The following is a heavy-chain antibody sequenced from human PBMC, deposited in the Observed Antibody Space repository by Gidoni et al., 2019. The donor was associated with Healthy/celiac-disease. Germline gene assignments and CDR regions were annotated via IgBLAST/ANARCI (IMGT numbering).Heavy chain of an antibody. V-gene: IGHV1-69*02. CDR1: GGTFSSYT. CDR2: IIPILGIA. Sequence: QFQLVQSGAEVKKPGSSVKVSCKATGGTFSSYTISWVRQAPGQGLDWMGRIIPILGIANYAQEFQGRVTITADKSTSTAYMELSSLRSEDTAVYYCASTYYAVYGMDVWGQGTTVTVSS. CDR3: ASTYYAVYGMDV. D-gene: IGHD3-10*01. J-gene: IGHJ6*02.